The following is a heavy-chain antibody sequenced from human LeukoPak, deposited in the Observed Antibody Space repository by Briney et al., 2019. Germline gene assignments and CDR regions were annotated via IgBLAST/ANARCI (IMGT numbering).Heavy chain of an antibody. V-gene: IGHV3-48*02. D-gene: IGHD6-13*01. CDR3: ARKGYSSTWYSEVYFDY. J-gene: IGHJ4*02. CDR1: GFTFSSYG. CDR2: ITSGGTI. Sequence: GESLRLSCAASGFTFSSYGMSWVRQAPGKGLEWLSHITSGGTIYYADSVKGRFTISRDNAKSSLYLQMSSLRDEDTAVYYCARKGYSSTWYSEVYFDYWGQGTLVTVSS.